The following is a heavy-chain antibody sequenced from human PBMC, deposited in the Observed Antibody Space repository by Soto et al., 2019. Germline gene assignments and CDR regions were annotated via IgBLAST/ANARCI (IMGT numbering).Heavy chain of an antibody. J-gene: IGHJ4*02. D-gene: IGHD1-26*01. Sequence: SETLSLTCNVSGGSISSYYWNWIRQPPGKGLEWVGYAHSRGTTNYNPSLKGRVAISVDTSKNQFSLWLTSVTAADTAIYFCASGSGDYFVLDSWGQGTLVTVSS. V-gene: IGHV4-59*01. CDR1: GGSISSYY. CDR3: ASGSGDYFVLDS. CDR2: AHSRGTT.